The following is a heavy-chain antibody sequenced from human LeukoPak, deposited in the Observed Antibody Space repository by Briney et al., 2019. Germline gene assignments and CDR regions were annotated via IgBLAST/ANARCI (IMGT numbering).Heavy chain of an antibody. CDR3: ARGKTLSKNIAAAGTRWFDP. CDR2: FYTSGIT. Sequence: KPSETLSLTCTVSGDSISTYFWSWIRQPAGKGLEWIGRFYTSGITNCNPSLKSRVTMSLDTSKNQFSLKLSSVTAADTAVYYCARGKTLSKNIAAAGTRWFDPWGQGTLVTVSS. CDR1: GDSISTYF. V-gene: IGHV4-4*07. D-gene: IGHD6-13*01. J-gene: IGHJ5*02.